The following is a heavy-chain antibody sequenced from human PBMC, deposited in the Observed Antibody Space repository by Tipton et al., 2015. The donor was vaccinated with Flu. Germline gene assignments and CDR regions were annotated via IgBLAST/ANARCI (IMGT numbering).Heavy chain of an antibody. D-gene: IGHD3-22*01. Sequence: SLRLSCAASGFTFSSYWMSWVRQAPGKGLEWVANIKQDGSEKYYVDSVKGRFTISRDNAKNSLYLQMNSLRAEDTAVYYCARIDYDSSGYYLAFDIWGQGTMVTVSS. CDR1: GFTFSSYW. V-gene: IGHV3-7*03. J-gene: IGHJ3*02. CDR2: IKQDGSEK. CDR3: ARIDYDSSGYYLAFDI.